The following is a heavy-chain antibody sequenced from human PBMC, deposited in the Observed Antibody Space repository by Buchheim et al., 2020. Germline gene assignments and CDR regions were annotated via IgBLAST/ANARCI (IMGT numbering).Heavy chain of an antibody. V-gene: IGHV3-66*02. CDR2: IYSGGST. D-gene: IGHD3-3*01. Sequence: VQLVESGGGVVQPGRSLRLSCAASGFTVSSNYMSWVRQAPGKGLEWVSVIYSGGSTYYADSVKGRFTISRDNSKNTLYLQMNSLRAEDTAVYYCARDFSGSGYYYRYWGQGTL. CDR1: GFTVSSNY. J-gene: IGHJ4*02. CDR3: ARDFSGSGYYYRY.